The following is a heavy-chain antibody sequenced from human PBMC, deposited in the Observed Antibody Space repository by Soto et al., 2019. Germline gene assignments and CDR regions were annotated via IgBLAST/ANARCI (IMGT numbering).Heavy chain of an antibody. CDR1: GGSISSGGYY. CDR2: IYYSGST. V-gene: IGHV4-31*03. Sequence: SETLSLTCTVSGGSISSGGYYWSWIRQHPGKGLEWIGYIYYSGSTYYNPSLKSRVTISVDTSKNQFSLELSSVTPADTAVYYCARDRRTLGAFDIWGQGTMVTVSS. J-gene: IGHJ3*02. CDR3: ARDRRTLGAFDI. D-gene: IGHD7-27*01.